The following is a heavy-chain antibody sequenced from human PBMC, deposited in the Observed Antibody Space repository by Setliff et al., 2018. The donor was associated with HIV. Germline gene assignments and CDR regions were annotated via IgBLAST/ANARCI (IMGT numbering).Heavy chain of an antibody. Sequence: HPGGSLRLSCAVPRFSFSNYWMSWVRQAPGKGLEWVANINQDGSEKNYVDSVTGRFTISRDSSKNSLHLQMNNLGAEDTAVYFCARDPMRATNPLTYWFFDYWGQGALVTVSS. CDR3: ARDPMRATNPLTYWFFDY. J-gene: IGHJ4*02. CDR2: INQDGSEK. D-gene: IGHD2-8*01. CDR1: RFSFSNYW. V-gene: IGHV3-7*01.